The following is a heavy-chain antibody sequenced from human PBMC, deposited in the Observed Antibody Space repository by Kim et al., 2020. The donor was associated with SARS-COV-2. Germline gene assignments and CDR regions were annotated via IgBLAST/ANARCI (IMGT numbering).Heavy chain of an antibody. Sequence: SETLSLTCAVSGGSISSSNWWSWVRQPPGKGLEWIGEIYHSGSTNYNPSLKSRVTISVDKSKNQFSLKLSSVTAADTAVYYCARGGGAQGRSRWSPRHKPFDYWGQGTLVTVSS. J-gene: IGHJ4*02. D-gene: IGHD6-13*01. CDR2: IYHSGST. V-gene: IGHV4-4*02. CDR1: GGSISSSNW. CDR3: ARGGGAQGRSRWSPRHKPFDY.